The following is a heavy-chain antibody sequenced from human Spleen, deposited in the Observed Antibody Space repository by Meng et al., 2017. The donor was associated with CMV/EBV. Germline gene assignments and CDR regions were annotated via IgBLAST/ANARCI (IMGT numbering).Heavy chain of an antibody. V-gene: IGHV3-11*06. Sequence: GESLKISCAASGFTFSDYYMSWIRQAPGKGLEWVSSLSSGNSYTYYADSVKGRFTISRDNAKNSLYLQMSSLRAEDTAVYYCVRDPPLNSNFYYGMDVWGQGTTVTVSS. CDR2: LSSGNSYT. CDR1: GFTFSDYY. CDR3: VRDPPLNSNFYYGMDV. J-gene: IGHJ6*02. D-gene: IGHD4-11*01.